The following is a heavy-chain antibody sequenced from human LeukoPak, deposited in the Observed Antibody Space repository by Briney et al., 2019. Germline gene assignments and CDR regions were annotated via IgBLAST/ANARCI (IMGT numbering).Heavy chain of an antibody. CDR2: ISSSSSYI. Sequence: PGGSLRLSCAASGFTFSSYSMKWVRQAPGKGLGWVSSISSSSSYIYYADSVKGRFTISRDNAKNSLYLQMNSLRAEDTAVYYCAKADGDKPFDYWGQGTLVTVSS. J-gene: IGHJ4*02. CDR3: AKADGDKPFDY. D-gene: IGHD4-17*01. CDR1: GFTFSSYS. V-gene: IGHV3-21*01.